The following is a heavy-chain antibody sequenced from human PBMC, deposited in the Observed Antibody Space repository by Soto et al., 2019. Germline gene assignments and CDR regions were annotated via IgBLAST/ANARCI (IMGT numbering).Heavy chain of an antibody. CDR2: INPNSGGT. J-gene: IGHJ6*02. CDR1: GYSFPNHE. D-gene: IGHD3-16*01. CDR3: ANGRDVGDYGMDV. Sequence: ASVKVSCKASGYSFPNHEINWVRQAPGRGLEWMGWINPNSGGTNYAQKFQGWVTMTRDTSISTAYMELSRLRSDDTAVYYCANGRDVGDYGMDVWGQGTTVTVSS. V-gene: IGHV1-2*04.